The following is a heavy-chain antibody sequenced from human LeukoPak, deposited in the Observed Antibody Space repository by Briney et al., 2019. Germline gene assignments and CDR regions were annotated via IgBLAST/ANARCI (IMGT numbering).Heavy chain of an antibody. V-gene: IGHV1-8*01. J-gene: IGHJ6*04. CDR1: GYTFTSYD. D-gene: IGHD2-15*01. CDR2: MNPNSGNT. CDR3: ANVWGVVVAARF. Sequence: AASVKVSCKASGYTFTSYDINWVRQATGQGLEWMGWMNPNSGNTGYAQKFQGRVTMTRNTSISTAYMELSSLRSEDTAVYYCANVWGVVVAARFWGKGTTVSISS.